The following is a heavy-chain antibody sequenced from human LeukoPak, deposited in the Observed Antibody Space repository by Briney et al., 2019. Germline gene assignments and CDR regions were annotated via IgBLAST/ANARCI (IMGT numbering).Heavy chain of an antibody. Sequence: GGSLRLSCAASGFTFSSYWMSWVRQAPGKGLEWVANIKQDGSEKYYVDSVKGRFTISRDNAKNSLYLQMNSLRAEDTAVYYCARDGTDYDFWSGYYTGYFDYWGQGTLVTVSP. CDR1: GFTFSSYW. J-gene: IGHJ4*02. CDR3: ARDGTDYDFWSGYYTGYFDY. CDR2: IKQDGSEK. V-gene: IGHV3-7*01. D-gene: IGHD3-3*01.